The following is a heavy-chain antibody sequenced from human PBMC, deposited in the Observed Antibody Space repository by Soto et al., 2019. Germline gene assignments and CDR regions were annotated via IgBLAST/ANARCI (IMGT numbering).Heavy chain of an antibody. CDR1: GFTFHDYS. J-gene: IGHJ6*02. Sequence: GGFLRLSCAASGFTFHDYSMHWVRQAPGKGLEWVSLISWDAYSTYYADSVKGRFTISRDNSKNSLYLQMNSLRTEDTALYYCAKDRDCSSTSCPYYYYYAMNVWGQGTTVTVSS. D-gene: IGHD2-2*01. V-gene: IGHV3-43*01. CDR3: AKDRDCSSTSCPYYYYYAMNV. CDR2: ISWDAYST.